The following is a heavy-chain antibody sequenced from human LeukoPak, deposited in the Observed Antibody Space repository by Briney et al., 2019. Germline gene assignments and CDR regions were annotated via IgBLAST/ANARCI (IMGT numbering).Heavy chain of an antibody. Sequence: ASVKVSCKASGYTFTGYYMHWVRQAPGQGGEWMGWINPNSGCTNYAQKFQGRVTMTRDTSISTAYMELSRLRADDTAVYYCARAEGGTIFGVVISWGQGTLVTVSS. CDR1: GYTFTGYY. D-gene: IGHD3-3*01. CDR3: ARAEGGTIFGVVIS. V-gene: IGHV1-2*02. J-gene: IGHJ5*02. CDR2: INPNSGCT.